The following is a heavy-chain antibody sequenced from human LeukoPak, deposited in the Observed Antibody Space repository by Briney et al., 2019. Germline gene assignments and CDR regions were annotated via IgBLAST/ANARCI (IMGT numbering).Heavy chain of an antibody. V-gene: IGHV4-59*01. D-gene: IGHD6-19*01. Sequence: PSETLSLTCTVSGGSISSYYWSWIRQPPGKGLEWIGYIYYSGSTNYNPSLKSRVTISVDTSKNQFSLKLSSVTAADTAVYYCARDPSSSGWFDWYFDLWGRGTLVTVSS. J-gene: IGHJ2*01. CDR2: IYYSGST. CDR3: ARDPSSSGWFDWYFDL. CDR1: GGSISSYY.